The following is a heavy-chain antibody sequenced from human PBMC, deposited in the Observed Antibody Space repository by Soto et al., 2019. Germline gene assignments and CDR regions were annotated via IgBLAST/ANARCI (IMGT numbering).Heavy chain of an antibody. CDR3: ARAFSTSWRDAFGI. J-gene: IGHJ3*02. V-gene: IGHV1-8*01. Sequence: QVQLVQSGAEVRKPGASVKVSCKASGYTFTSYDIHWVRQATGQGLEWMGCMNPNNGNTGYAQKFQGRVTMTRNTSISTAYMELSSLRSDDTAAYYCARAFSTSWRDAFGIWGPGTMVTVSS. D-gene: IGHD2-2*01. CDR2: MNPNNGNT. CDR1: GYTFTSYD.